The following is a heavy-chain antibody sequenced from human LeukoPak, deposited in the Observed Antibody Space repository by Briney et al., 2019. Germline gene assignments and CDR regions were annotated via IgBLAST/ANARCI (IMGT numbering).Heavy chain of an antibody. D-gene: IGHD3-22*01. J-gene: IGHJ4*02. Sequence: GGSLRLSCAASGFTFSSYGMHWVRQAPGKGLEWVAFIRYDGSSKFYADSVKGRFTISRDNSKDTLYLQMHSLRAEDRAVYYCARESESYDSSGSTFDYWGQGTLVTVSS. V-gene: IGHV3-30*02. CDR3: ARESESYDSSGSTFDY. CDR1: GFTFSSYG. CDR2: IRYDGSSK.